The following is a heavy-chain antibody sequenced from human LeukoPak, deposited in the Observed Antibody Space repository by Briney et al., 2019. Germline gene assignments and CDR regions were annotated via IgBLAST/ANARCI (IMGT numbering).Heavy chain of an antibody. CDR2: IYYSGST. CDR3: ARGAVALKENWFDP. CDR1: GGSVSSGSYY. V-gene: IGHV4-61*01. D-gene: IGHD6-19*01. J-gene: IGHJ5*02. Sequence: SETLSLTCTVSGGSVSSGSYYWSWIRQPPGKGLEWIGYIYYSGSTNYNPSLKSRVTISVDTSKNQFSLKLSSVTAADTAVYYCARGAVALKENWFDPWGQGTLVTVSS.